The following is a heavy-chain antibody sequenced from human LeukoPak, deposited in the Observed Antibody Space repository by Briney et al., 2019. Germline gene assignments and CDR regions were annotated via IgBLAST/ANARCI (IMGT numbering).Heavy chain of an antibody. D-gene: IGHD1-20*01. V-gene: IGHV4-59*11. CDR2: IYYSGST. CDR1: GGSISSHY. CDR3: AGGVNNWNGGRNWFDP. Sequence: SETLSHTCTVSGGSISSHYWSWIRQPPGKGLEWIGYIYYSGSTNYNPSLKSRATISVDTSKSQFSLKLSSVTAADTAVYYCAGGVNNWNGGRNWFDPWGQGTLVTVSS. J-gene: IGHJ5*02.